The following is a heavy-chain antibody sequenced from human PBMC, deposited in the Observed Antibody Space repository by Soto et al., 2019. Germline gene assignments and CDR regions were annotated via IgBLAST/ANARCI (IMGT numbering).Heavy chain of an antibody. J-gene: IGHJ5*02. CDR1: GGAVTRTSFY. CDR2: FHYGGRT. D-gene: IGHD3-16*01. Sequence: SETLSLTCTVSGGAVTRTSFYLSWIRQTPGKGLEWIGYFHYGGRTNYNPSLKSRVNISVDTSKNQFSLQLSSVTAADTALYFCVRDRAFSYAYDLWGQGTLFTVSS. V-gene: IGHV4-61*01. CDR3: VRDRAFSYAYDL.